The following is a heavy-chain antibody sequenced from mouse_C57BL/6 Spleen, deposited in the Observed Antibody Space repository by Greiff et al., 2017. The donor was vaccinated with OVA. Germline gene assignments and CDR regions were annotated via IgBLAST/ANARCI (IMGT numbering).Heavy chain of an antibody. CDR1: GFNIKDDY. D-gene: IGHD2-2*01. J-gene: IGHJ3*01. V-gene: IGHV14-4*01. CDR2: IDPENGDT. Sequence: VQLKESGAEPVRPGASVKLSCTASGFNIKDDYMHWVKQRPEQGLEWIGWIDPENGDTEYASKFQGKATITADTSSNTAYLQLSSLTSEDTAVYYCTTSPLMVTGSYWGRGTLVTVSA. CDR3: TTSPLMVTGSY.